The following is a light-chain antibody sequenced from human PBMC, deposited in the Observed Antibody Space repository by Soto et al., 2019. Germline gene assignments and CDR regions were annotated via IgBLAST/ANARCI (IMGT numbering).Light chain of an antibody. CDR3: QQYNDWPPEYT. CDR2: GTS. J-gene: IGKJ2*01. Sequence: EIVMTQSPATLSVSPGEGATLSCRASQSVGTKVAWYQHKTGQAPRLLIYGTSTRATGIPARFSGSRSGTEFTLTISSLQSEDCAVYYCQQYNDWPPEYTFGRGPSWRS. CDR1: QSVGTK. V-gene: IGKV3-15*01.